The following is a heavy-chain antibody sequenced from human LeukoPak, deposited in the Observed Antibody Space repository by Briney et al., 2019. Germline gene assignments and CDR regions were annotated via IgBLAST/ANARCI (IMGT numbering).Heavy chain of an antibody. J-gene: IGHJ4*02. CDR3: ARVGSSDTNDY. CDR1: GFTFSSYG. V-gene: IGHV3-33*01. Sequence: PGGSLRLSCAASGFTFSSYGMHWVRQAPGKGLEWVAVIWYDGSNKYYADSVEGRFTISRDNSKNTLYLQMNSLRAEDTAVYYCARVGSSDTNDYWAREPWSPSPQ. CDR2: IWYDGSNK. D-gene: IGHD6-13*01.